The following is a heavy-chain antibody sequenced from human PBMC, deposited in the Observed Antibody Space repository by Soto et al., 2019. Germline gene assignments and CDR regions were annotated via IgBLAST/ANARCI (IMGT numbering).Heavy chain of an antibody. D-gene: IGHD1-26*01. CDR1: GFTFSNYA. Sequence: WGSLRLSCSASGFTFSNYAMSWVRQTPGKGLECVSEISGSGGNTYNADSVKGRFIISRDNSQNTLYLQMNSLRAEDTAVYYCTKTRLARGFDYWGQGTLVTVSS. V-gene: IGHV3-23*01. J-gene: IGHJ4*02. CDR3: TKTRLARGFDY. CDR2: ISGSGGNT.